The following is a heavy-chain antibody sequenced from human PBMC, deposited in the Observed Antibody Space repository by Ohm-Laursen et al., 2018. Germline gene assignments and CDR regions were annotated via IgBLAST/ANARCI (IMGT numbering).Heavy chain of an antibody. V-gene: IGHV1-2*02. D-gene: IGHD2-8*01. J-gene: IGHJ6*02. Sequence: ASVKVSCKASGYTFTGYYMHWVRQAPGQGLEWMGWINPNSGGTNYAQKFQGRVTMTRDTSISTAYMELSRLRSDDTAVYYCARAFVDNIVPPGMDVWGQGTTVTVSS. CDR2: INPNSGGT. CDR3: ARAFVDNIVPPGMDV. CDR1: GYTFTGYY.